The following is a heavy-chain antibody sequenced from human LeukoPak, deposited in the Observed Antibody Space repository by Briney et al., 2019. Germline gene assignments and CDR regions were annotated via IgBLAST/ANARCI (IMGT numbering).Heavy chain of an antibody. CDR1: GFTFSSYG. CDR3: ARDLIVAGMPYQFDY. J-gene: IGHJ4*02. D-gene: IGHD6-19*01. V-gene: IGHV3-33*01. Sequence: GGSLRLSCAASGFTFSSYGMHWVRQAPGKGLERVAVIWYDGSNKYYADSVKGRFTISRDNSKNTLYLQMNSLRAEDTAVYYCARDLIVAGMPYQFDYWGQGTLVTVSS. CDR2: IWYDGSNK.